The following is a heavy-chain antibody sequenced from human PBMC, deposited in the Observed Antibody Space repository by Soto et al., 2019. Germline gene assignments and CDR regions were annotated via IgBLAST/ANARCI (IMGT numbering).Heavy chain of an antibody. J-gene: IGHJ3*02. Sequence: PGGSLRLSCAASGFTFSSYEMNWVRQAPGKGLEWVSYISSSGSTIYYADSVKGRFTIPRDNAKNSLYLQMNSLRAEDTAVYYCARGGSIMITFGGVPPPTDAFDIWGQGTMVTVSS. D-gene: IGHD3-16*01. CDR3: ARGGSIMITFGGVPPPTDAFDI. CDR1: GFTFSSYE. V-gene: IGHV3-48*03. CDR2: ISSSGSTI.